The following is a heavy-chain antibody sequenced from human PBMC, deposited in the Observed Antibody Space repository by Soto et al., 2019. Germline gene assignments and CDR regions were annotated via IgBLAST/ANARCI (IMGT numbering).Heavy chain of an antibody. CDR3: ARDGIGFDY. CDR2: TWYDGNNK. CDR1: GFTFSTYG. Sequence: QVPLVESGGGVVQPGRSLRLSCAASGFTFSTYGMHWVRQAPGKGLEWVALTWYDGNNKYYADSVKGRLSISRDNSKNTLYLQMTSLRVEDTAVYYCARDGIGFDYWGQGTLVTVSS. J-gene: IGHJ4*02. D-gene: IGHD1-26*01. V-gene: IGHV3-33*01.